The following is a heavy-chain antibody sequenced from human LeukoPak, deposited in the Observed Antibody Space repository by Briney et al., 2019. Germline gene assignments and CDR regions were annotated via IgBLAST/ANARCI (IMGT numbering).Heavy chain of an antibody. Sequence: GGSLRLSCAASRFTFDDYGMSWVRQAPGKGLEWVSGINWNGDTTSYADSVKGRFTISRDNAKNSLYLQMNSLRAEDTALYYCARTYSSSWYGGIDAFDIWGQGTMVTVSS. V-gene: IGHV3-20*04. J-gene: IGHJ3*02. D-gene: IGHD6-13*01. CDR2: INWNGDTT. CDR1: RFTFDDYG. CDR3: ARTYSSSWYGGIDAFDI.